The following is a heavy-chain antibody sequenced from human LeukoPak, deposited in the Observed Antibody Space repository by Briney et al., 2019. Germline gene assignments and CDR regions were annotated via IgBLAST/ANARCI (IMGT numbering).Heavy chain of an antibody. Sequence: PGGSLRLSCSASGLTVTNAWMNWVRQAPGEGLDWVGRIASKTDDGATDHAAPVKGRLTISRDESKNTLHLQMNSLKNDDTAVYYCTTGIRGDWGQGTLVTVSS. V-gene: IGHV3-15*07. J-gene: IGHJ4*02. D-gene: IGHD3-10*01. CDR1: GLTVTNAW. CDR2: IASKTDDGAT. CDR3: TTGIRGD.